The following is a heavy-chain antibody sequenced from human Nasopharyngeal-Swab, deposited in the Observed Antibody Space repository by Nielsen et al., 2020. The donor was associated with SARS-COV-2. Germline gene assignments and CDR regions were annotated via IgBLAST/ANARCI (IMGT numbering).Heavy chain of an antibody. J-gene: IGHJ3*02. CDR2: IYYTVNT. Sequence: SETLSLTCTVSGGSIGSYFWSWIRQPPGKGLEWIGYIYYTVNTNYNPSLESRVTISMDKSRNQFSLKLSTASAADTAVYFCARAIGVKAFDIWGQGTVVTVSS. CDR3: ARAIGVKAFDI. V-gene: IGHV4-59*13. CDR1: GGSIGSYF. D-gene: IGHD3-3*01.